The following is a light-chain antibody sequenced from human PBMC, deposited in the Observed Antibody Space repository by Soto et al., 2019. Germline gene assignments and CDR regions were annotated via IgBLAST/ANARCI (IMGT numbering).Light chain of an antibody. CDR3: QQHGTSPYT. V-gene: IGKV3-20*01. Sequence: EVVLKQSPNTLSLSPGERATLSCWASQSLRSSYLAWYQRKPGQAPRLLMFGASRRATGIPDRFNGSGSGTDFILTISRLEPEDVAVYYCQQHGTSPYTFGQGTVLEIK. CDR2: GAS. CDR1: QSLRSSY. J-gene: IGKJ2*01.